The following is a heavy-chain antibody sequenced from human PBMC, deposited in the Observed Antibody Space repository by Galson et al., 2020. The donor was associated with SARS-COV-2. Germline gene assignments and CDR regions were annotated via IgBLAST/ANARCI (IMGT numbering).Heavy chain of an antibody. V-gene: IGHV3-7*01. CDR2: IRGDGSET. J-gene: IGHJ4*02. D-gene: IGHD6-19*01. CDR3: TREGWQGGY. CDR1: GFTFKDFW. Sequence: GGPLRLSCAVSGFTFKDFWMSWVRQAPGKGLEWVANIRGDGSETNYVDSVKGRFSISRDNDMNSLFLQMNSLRVEDTATYYCTREGWQGGYWGQGTRVTVSS.